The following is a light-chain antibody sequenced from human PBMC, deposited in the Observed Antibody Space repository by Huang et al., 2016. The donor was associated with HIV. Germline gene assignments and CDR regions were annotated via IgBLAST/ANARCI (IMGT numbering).Light chain of an antibody. CDR1: QDIRNY. CDR2: AAS. V-gene: IGKV1-27*01. Sequence: DIHMTQSPSSLSSSVGDRVTITFRASQDIRNYLAWYQQKPGTAPKLLIAAASTLQSGVPSRLSGSGSGTDVTLTIGSLQPEDVATYYCQKYNSAPYTFDQGTKLEIK. J-gene: IGKJ2*01. CDR3: QKYNSAPYT.